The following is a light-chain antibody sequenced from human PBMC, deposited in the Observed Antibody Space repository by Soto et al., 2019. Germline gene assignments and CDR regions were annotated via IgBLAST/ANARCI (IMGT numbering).Light chain of an antibody. CDR1: QSISSY. CDR3: QQIYSSPIT. CDR2: AAS. V-gene: IGKV1-39*01. J-gene: IGKJ5*01. Sequence: SQSISSYLNWYQQKPGKAPKLLIYAASSLHSGVPSRFSGSGSGTDFTLTIFSLHPEDFATYYFQQIYSSPITCCQGTRLDIX.